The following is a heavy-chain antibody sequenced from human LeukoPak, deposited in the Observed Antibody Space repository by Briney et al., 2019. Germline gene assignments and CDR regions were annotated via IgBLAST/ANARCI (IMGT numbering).Heavy chain of an antibody. CDR3: AKRGVVIRVILVGFHKEAYYFDS. CDR2: ISGSGGGT. Sequence: GGSLRLSCEVSGITLSNYGMSWVRQAPGKGLEWVAGISGSGGGTNYADSVKGRFTISRDNSKNTLYLQMNSLRAEDTAVYFCAKRGVVIRVILVGFHKEAYYFDSWGQVALVTVSS. V-gene: IGHV3-23*01. D-gene: IGHD3-22*01. CDR1: GITLSNYG. J-gene: IGHJ4*02.